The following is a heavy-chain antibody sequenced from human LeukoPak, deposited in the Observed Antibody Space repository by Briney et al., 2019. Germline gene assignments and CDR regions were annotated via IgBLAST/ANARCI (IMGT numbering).Heavy chain of an antibody. CDR3: ARGADDGRAVVGWFDP. CDR2: VYFSGST. D-gene: IGHD6-19*01. CDR1: GGSISSGGYY. J-gene: IGHJ5*02. V-gene: IGHV4-61*08. Sequence: PSETLSLTCTVSGGSISSGGYYWSWIRQPPGKGLEWIGYVYFSGSTNYNPSLRSRVTISVDTSKNQFSLKLSSVTAADTAVYYCARGADDGRAVVGWFDPWGQGTLVTVSS.